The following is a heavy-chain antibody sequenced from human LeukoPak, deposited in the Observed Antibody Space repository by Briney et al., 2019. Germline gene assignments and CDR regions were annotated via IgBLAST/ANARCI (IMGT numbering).Heavy chain of an antibody. V-gene: IGHV3-23*01. J-gene: IGHJ6*03. CDR1: GFIFSTSW. CDR2: ISGSGGST. CDR3: ARRNSYYYYLDV. Sequence: GGSLRLSCTASGFIFSTSWMTWVRQAPGKGLEWVSTISGSGGSTYYADSVKGRFTISRDNSKNTLYLQMNSLRAEDTAVYYCARRNSYYYYLDVWGKRTTVTISS.